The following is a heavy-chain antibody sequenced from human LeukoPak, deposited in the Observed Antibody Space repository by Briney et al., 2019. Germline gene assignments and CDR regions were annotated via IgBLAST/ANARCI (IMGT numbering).Heavy chain of an antibody. D-gene: IGHD1-26*01. Sequence: PGGSLRLSCAASGFTFSSYGMHWVRQAPGKGLEWVAVISYDGSNKYYADSVKGRFTISRDNSKNTLYLQTNSLRAEDTAVYYCASGIVGATPWDYWGQGTLVTVSS. CDR3: ASGIVGATPWDY. CDR1: GFTFSSYG. V-gene: IGHV3-30*03. J-gene: IGHJ4*02. CDR2: ISYDGSNK.